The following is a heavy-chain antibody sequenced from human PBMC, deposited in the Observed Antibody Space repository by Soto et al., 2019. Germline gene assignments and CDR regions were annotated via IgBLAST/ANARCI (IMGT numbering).Heavy chain of an antibody. CDR1: GYAFTGYY. CDR3: ATRYSYVHF. D-gene: IGHD5-18*01. Sequence: GASVKVSCKSSGYAFTGYYIHWVRQAPGQGLEWMGWTNPNSGDTNYAQKFQGRVTMTRDTSFSTAYMELSSLRSDDTAVYYCATRYSYVHFWGQGTLVTVSS. V-gene: IGHV1-2*02. J-gene: IGHJ4*02. CDR2: TNPNSGDT.